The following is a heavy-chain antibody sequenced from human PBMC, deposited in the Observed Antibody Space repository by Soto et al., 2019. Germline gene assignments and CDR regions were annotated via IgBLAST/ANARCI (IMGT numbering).Heavy chain of an antibody. D-gene: IGHD3-10*01. J-gene: IGHJ3*02. CDR2: ISDGGDLT. CDR3: ERRVIGSSRAFDI. Sequence: GGSLRLSCAASGFAFSSHPMSWVRQAPEKGLEWVAGISDGGDLTYNADSVRGRFTISRDNSRNTLYLQMNSLRAEDTAVYCCERRVIGSSRAFDIWGQGTMVTVSS. CDR1: GFAFSSHP. V-gene: IGHV3-23*01.